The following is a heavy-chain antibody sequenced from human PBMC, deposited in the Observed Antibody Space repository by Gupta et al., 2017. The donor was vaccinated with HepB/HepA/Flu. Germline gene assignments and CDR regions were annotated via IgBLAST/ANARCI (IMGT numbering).Heavy chain of an antibody. J-gene: IGHJ4*02. V-gene: IGHV4-39*01. CDR2: IYYRGTT. D-gene: IGHD1-1*01. Sequence: QLQLQESGPGLVKPSETLSLTCNVSSGSISKSNYYWGWIRQPPGMGLEWIGNIYYRGTTYSSPSLKSRVTTSVDMPKNQFSLKLSSVTATDTAVYYCARQEGMEGAARFDGGGQGILVTVSS. CDR3: ARQEGMEGAARFDG. CDR1: SGSISKSNYY.